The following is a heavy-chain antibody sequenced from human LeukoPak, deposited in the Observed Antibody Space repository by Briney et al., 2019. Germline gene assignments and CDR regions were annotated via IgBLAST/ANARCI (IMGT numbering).Heavy chain of an antibody. CDR2: IYYSRST. V-gene: IGHV4-59*01. CDR1: GGSISSYY. Sequence: PSETLSLTCTVSGGSISSYYWSWVRQPPGKGLKWIGCIYYSRSTNYNPSLRSRVTISVDTSKNQFSLKLSSVTAADTAVYYCARDNHYYDSSGYYSDAFDIWGQGTMVTVSS. D-gene: IGHD3-22*01. J-gene: IGHJ3*02. CDR3: ARDNHYYDSSGYYSDAFDI.